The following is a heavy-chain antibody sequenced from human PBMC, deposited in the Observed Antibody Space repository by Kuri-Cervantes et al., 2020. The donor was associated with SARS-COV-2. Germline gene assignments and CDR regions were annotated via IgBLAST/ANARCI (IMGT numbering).Heavy chain of an antibody. D-gene: IGHD7-27*01. CDR1: GGTFSSYA. J-gene: IGHJ6*02. V-gene: IGHV1-69*13. Sequence: SVKVSCKASGGTFSSYAINWVRQAPGQGLEWMGGIIPIFGTANYAQKLQGRVTITADESTSTAYMELRSLRSDDTAVYYCARTGDYYYGMDVWGQGTTVTVSS. CDR2: IIPIFGTA. CDR3: ARTGDYYYGMDV.